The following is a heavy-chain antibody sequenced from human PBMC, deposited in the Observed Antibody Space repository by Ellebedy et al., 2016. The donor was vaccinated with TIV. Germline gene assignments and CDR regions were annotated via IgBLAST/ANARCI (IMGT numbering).Heavy chain of an antibody. V-gene: IGHV1-2*02. J-gene: IGHJ6*02. CDR1: GGTFSTFSS. CDR2: INPKSGGT. Sequence: ASVKVSCKASGGTFSTFSSYALSWVRQAPGQGLEWMGWINPKSGGTNYAQKFQGRVTMTRDTSISTAYMELSRLRSDDTAVYYCARDFFYRSGSYYPYYGMDVWGQGTTVTVSS. D-gene: IGHD3-10*01. CDR3: ARDFFYRSGSYYPYYGMDV.